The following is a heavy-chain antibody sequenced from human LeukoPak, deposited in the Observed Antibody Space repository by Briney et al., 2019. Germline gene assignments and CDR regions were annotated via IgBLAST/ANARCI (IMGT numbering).Heavy chain of an antibody. CDR1: GVSISIGRDY. CDR2: SYTSGST. V-gene: IGHV4-61*02. Sequence: TSDTLSLTCTVSGVSISIGRDYWSWIRQPAGKGLDWIGRSYTSGSTNDNPSLKNQVTIALHTSKNQFSLKLSSVTAADTAVYYCARRIAAAGTFRFLYNWFDPWGQGTLVTVSS. D-gene: IGHD6-13*01. J-gene: IGHJ5*02. CDR3: ARRIAAAGTFRFLYNWFDP.